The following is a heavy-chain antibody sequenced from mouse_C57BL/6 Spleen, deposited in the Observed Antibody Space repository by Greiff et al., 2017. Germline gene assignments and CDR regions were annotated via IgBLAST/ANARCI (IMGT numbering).Heavy chain of an antibody. Sequence: EVQLVEPGAGLVKPGGSLKLSCAASGFTFSDYGMHWVRQAPGRGLEWVAYISSGSSTINYADTVKGRITIARDNAKNTLFLQMSRLRSEDSAIYDFAWTERDYDGVGVAYWGQGTLLTVSA. J-gene: IGHJ3*01. CDR3: AWTERDYDGVGVAY. CDR2: ISSGSSTI. D-gene: IGHD2-4*01. V-gene: IGHV5-17*01. CDR1: GFTFSDYG.